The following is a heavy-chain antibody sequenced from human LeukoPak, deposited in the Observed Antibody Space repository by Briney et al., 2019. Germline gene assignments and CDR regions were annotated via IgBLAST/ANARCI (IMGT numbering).Heavy chain of an antibody. J-gene: IGHJ4*02. CDR1: GYTFTGYY. Sequence: ASVKVSCKASGYTFTGYYMHWVRQAPGQGLEWMGWISAYNGNTNYAQKLQGRVTMTTDTSTSTAYMELRSLRSDDTAVYYCARDHEGFVLRFLEWLSPFDYWGQGTLVTVSS. D-gene: IGHD3-3*01. CDR2: ISAYNGNT. V-gene: IGHV1-18*04. CDR3: ARDHEGFVLRFLEWLSPFDY.